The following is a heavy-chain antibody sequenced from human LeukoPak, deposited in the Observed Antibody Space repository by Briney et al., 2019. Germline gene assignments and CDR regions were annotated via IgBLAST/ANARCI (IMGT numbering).Heavy chain of an antibody. V-gene: IGHV4-59*01. CDR1: GGSINSYY. J-gene: IGHJ5*02. CDR3: ARLTGYSSESWFDP. D-gene: IGHD3-9*01. CDR2: IYYSGST. Sequence: SETLSLACTVSGGSINSYYWSWIRQPPGKGLEWIGYIYYSGSTNYNPSLKSRVTISVHTSKNQFSLKLSSVTAADTAVYYCARLTGYSSESWFDPWGQGTLVTVSS.